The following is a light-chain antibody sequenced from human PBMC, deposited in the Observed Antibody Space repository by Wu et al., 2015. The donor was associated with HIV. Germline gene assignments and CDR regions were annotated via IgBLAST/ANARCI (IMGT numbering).Light chain of an antibody. CDR1: QGISNF. Sequence: DIQMTQSPSSLSASVGDRVTITCRASQGISNFLAWYQQKPGKPPKVLIYAASTLQSGVPSRFSGSGSGTDFSLTISRLEPEDFAVYYCQQYDDSPYNFGQGTKVEIK. CDR2: AAS. J-gene: IGKJ2*01. CDR3: QQYDDSPYN. V-gene: IGKV1-27*01.